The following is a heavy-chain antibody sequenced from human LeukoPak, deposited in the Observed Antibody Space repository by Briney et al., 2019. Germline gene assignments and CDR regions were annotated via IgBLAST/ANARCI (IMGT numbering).Heavy chain of an antibody. V-gene: IGHV4-34*01. CDR1: GGSFSGYY. Sequence: PSETLSLTCAVYGGSFSGYYWSWIRQPPGKGLEWIGEINHSGSTNYNPSLKSRVTISVDTSKNQFSLKLSSVTAADTAVYYCARGRYYGSGLNWFDPWGQGTLVTVSS. CDR2: INHSGST. D-gene: IGHD3-10*01. J-gene: IGHJ5*02. CDR3: ARGRYYGSGLNWFDP.